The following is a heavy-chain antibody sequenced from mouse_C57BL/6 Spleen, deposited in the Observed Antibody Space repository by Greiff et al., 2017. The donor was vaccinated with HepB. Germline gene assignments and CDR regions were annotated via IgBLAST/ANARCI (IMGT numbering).Heavy chain of an antibody. V-gene: IGHV1-15*01. J-gene: IGHJ2*01. CDR3: TRYYYGNYAFFDY. CDR1: GYTFTDYE. CDR2: IDPETGGT. D-gene: IGHD2-1*01. Sequence: VQLQQSGAELVRPGASVTLSCKASGYTFTDYEMHWVKQTPVHGLEWIGAIDPETGGTAYNQKFKGKAILTADKSSSTAYMELRSLTSEDSAVYYCTRYYYGNYAFFDYWGQGTTLTVSS.